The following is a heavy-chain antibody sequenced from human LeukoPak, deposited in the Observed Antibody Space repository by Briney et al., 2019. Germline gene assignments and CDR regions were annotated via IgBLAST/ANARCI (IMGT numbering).Heavy chain of an antibody. CDR3: ARELIGYSSSSASPAH. CDR2: ISSSGSTI. D-gene: IGHD6-6*01. J-gene: IGHJ4*02. V-gene: IGHV3-11*04. Sequence: GGSLRLSCAASGFTFSDYYMSWIRQAPGKGLEWVSYISSSGSTIYYADSVKDRFTISRDNAKNSLYLQMNSLRAEDTAVYYCARELIGYSSSSASPAHWGQGTLVTVSS. CDR1: GFTFSDYY.